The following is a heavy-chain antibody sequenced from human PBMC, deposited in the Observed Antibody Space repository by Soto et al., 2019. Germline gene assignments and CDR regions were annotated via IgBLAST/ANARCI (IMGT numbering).Heavy chain of an antibody. J-gene: IGHJ5*02. CDR1: GGSVSSGSYY. D-gene: IGHD2-21*01. Sequence: SETLSLTCTVSGGSVSSGSYYWSWIRQPPGKGLEWIGYIYYSGSTNXXPXLXXRXTISVDTSKNQFSLKLSSVTAADTAVYYGAHFSDLEWFDPWGQGTLVTVYS. V-gene: IGHV4-61*01. CDR2: IYYSGST. CDR3: AHFSDLEWFDP.